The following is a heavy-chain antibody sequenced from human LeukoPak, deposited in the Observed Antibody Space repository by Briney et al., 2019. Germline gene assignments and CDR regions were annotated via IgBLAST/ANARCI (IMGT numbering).Heavy chain of an antibody. CDR2: ISGSGGST. CDR3: ARDVPAVEDTAIY. V-gene: IGHV3-23*01. D-gene: IGHD5-18*01. CDR1: GFTFSSYA. Sequence: PGGSLRLSCAASGFTFSSYAMSWVRQAPGKGLEWVSAISGSGGSTYYADSVKGRFTISRDNAKNSLYLQMNSLRAEDTAVYYCARDVPAVEDTAIYWGQGTLVTVSS. J-gene: IGHJ4*02.